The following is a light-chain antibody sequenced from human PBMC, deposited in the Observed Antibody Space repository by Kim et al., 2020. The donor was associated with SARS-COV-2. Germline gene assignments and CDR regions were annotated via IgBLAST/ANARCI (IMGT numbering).Light chain of an antibody. CDR3: QQRSNWPRGT. V-gene: IGKV3-11*01. CDR1: QSVSSY. J-gene: IGKJ2*01. CDR2: DAS. Sequence: LSPGERATLSCRASQSVSSYLAWYQQKPGQAPRLLIYDASNRATGIPARFSGSGSGTYFTLTISSLEPEDFAVYYCQQRSNWPRGTFGQGTKLEI.